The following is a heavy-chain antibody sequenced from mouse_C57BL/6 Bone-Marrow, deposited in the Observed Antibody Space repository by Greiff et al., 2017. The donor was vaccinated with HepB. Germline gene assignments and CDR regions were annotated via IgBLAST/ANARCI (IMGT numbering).Heavy chain of an antibody. CDR3: ARDFSGNYVGYAMDY. J-gene: IGHJ4*01. D-gene: IGHD2-1*01. V-gene: IGHV2-6*03. Sequence: VKLMESGPGLVAPSQSLSITCTVSGFSLTSYGVHWVRQPPGKGLEWLVVIWSDGSTTYNSALKSRLSISKDNSKSQVFLKMNSLQTDDTAMYYCARDFSGNYVGYAMDYWGQGTSVTVSS. CDR2: IWSDGST. CDR1: GFSLTSYG.